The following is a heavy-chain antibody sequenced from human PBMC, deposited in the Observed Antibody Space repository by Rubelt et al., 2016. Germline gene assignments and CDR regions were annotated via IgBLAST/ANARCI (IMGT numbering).Heavy chain of an antibody. D-gene: IGHD3-22*01. Sequence: QMQLQESGPGLVKPSGTLSLTCAVSGGSISSSDWWSWVRQPPGKGLEWIGEIYHSGNTNYNPSLKSRVTISVDTSKNQFSLKLTSVTAADTAVYYCARGDTMIVVSDYWGQGTLVTVSS. V-gene: IGHV4-4*02. CDR1: GGSISSSDW. J-gene: IGHJ4*02. CDR2: IYHSGNT. CDR3: ARGDTMIVVSDY.